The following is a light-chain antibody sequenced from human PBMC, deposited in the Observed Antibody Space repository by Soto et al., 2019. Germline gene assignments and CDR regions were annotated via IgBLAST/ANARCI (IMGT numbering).Light chain of an antibody. Sequence: DIQMTQSPSTLSASIGDRVTITCRASQSINNWLAWYQQKPGRAPQLLIYDASSFESGVPTRFTGRGSGTEFTLTISSLQPDDFATYYCQQYNSYPRTVGQGTKVEIK. CDR3: QQYNSYPRT. CDR2: DAS. V-gene: IGKV1-5*01. J-gene: IGKJ1*01. CDR1: QSINNW.